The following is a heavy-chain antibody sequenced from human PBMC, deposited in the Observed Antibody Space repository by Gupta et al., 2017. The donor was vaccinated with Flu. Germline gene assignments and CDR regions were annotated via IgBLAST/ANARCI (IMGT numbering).Heavy chain of an antibody. V-gene: IGHV4-39*01. CDR2: IKYSGHT. Sequence: GGSVSSTTYYWGWIRQPPGKGLEWIGSIKYSGHTYDNPSLNSRLTISVDTSKNQFSLRLTSVTTADTAVYYCARQPAWRGEWYCDLGGRGTLCTVSS. CDR1: GGSVSSTTYY. J-gene: IGHJ2*01. D-gene: IGHD3-10*01. CDR3: ARQPAWRGEWYCDL.